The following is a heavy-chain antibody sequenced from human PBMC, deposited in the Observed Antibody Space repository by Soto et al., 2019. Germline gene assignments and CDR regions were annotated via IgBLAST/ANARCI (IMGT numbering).Heavy chain of an antibody. D-gene: IGHD3-10*01. CDR1: GYTFTRYD. Sequence: GASVKVSCKASGYTFTRYDINCVRQATGQGLEWMGWMNPNSGNTGYAQKFQGRVTMTRNTSISTAYMELSSLRSEGTAVYYCARAKRGYGSGSPNYYYYYYMDVWGKGTTVTVSS. V-gene: IGHV1-8*01. J-gene: IGHJ6*03. CDR3: ARAKRGYGSGSPNYYYYYYMDV. CDR2: MNPNSGNT.